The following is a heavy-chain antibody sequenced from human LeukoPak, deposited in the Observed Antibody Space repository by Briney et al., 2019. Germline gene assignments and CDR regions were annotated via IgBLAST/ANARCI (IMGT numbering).Heavy chain of an antibody. CDR1: GYSFTNYR. V-gene: IGHV5-51*01. CDR2: IYPGDSTT. CDR3: ARSNYFDY. J-gene: IGHJ4*02. Sequence: GESLKISCKGSGYSFTNYRIAWVRQLPGKGLEWMGIIYPGDSTTTYSPSFQGQVTISADRSISTAYLQWSSLKASDTAIYYCARSNYFDYWGQGTLVTVSS.